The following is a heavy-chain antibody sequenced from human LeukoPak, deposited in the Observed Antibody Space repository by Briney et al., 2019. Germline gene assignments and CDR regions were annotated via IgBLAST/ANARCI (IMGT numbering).Heavy chain of an antibody. CDR1: GFTFSSYA. CDR2: IESSDGST. V-gene: IGHV3-23*01. D-gene: IGHD5-24*01. CDR3: ARLHDDDLGY. J-gene: IGHJ4*02. Sequence: GGSLRLSCAASGFTFSSYAMIWVRQAPGKGLEWVSSIESSDGSTYADSVKGRFTISRDTSKNTLYLQMNSLRAEDTAVYYCARLHDDDLGYWGQGTLVTVSS.